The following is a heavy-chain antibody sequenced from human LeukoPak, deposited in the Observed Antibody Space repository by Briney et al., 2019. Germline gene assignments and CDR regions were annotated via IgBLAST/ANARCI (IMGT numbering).Heavy chain of an antibody. CDR3: IAAAVAVHY. D-gene: IGHD6-19*01. V-gene: IGHV4-34*03. CDR2: INHSGST. J-gene: IGHJ4*02. CDR1: GGSFSGYY. Sequence: SETLSLTCAVYGGSFSGYYWSWIRQPPGKGLEWIGEINHSGSTNYNPSLKSRVTISVDTSKNQFSLKLSSVTAADTAVYYCIAAAVAVHYWGQGTLVTVSS.